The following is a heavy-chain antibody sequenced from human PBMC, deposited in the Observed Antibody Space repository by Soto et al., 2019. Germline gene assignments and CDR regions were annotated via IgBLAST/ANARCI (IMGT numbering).Heavy chain of an antibody. CDR1: GYSFTSYW. CDR2: IYPGDSDT. J-gene: IGHJ6*03. Sequence: PGESLKISCKGSGYSFTSYWIGWVRQMPGKGLEWMGIIYPGDSDTRYSPSFQGQVTISADKSISTAYLQWSSLKASDTAMYYCARHSEPPSIAVAAIADYYYYMDVWGKGTTVTVSS. V-gene: IGHV5-51*01. CDR3: ARHSEPPSIAVAAIADYYYYMDV. D-gene: IGHD6-19*01.